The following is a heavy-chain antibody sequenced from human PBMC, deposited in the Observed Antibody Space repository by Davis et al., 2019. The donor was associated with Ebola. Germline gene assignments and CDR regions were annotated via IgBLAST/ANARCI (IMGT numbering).Heavy chain of an antibody. D-gene: IGHD5-24*01. CDR2: IIPIFGTA. J-gene: IGHJ4*02. CDR1: GGTFSSYA. V-gene: IGHV1-69*06. Sequence: SVKVSCKASGGTFSSYAISWVRQAPGQGLEWMGGIIPIFGTANYAQKFQGRVTITADKSTSTAYMELSSLRSEDTAVYYCARVVRKRWLQLDYWGQGTLVTVSS. CDR3: ARVVRKRWLQLDY.